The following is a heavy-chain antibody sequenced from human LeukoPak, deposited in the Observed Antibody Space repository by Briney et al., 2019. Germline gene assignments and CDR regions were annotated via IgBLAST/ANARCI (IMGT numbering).Heavy chain of an antibody. Sequence: GGSLRLSCAASGFTFSNAWMSWVRQAPGKGLEWVSAVSGSGSSTYYADSVKGRFTISRDNSKNMLYLQMNSLRTEDTAVYYCAKGEWCDYWGQGTLVTVSS. CDR1: GFTFSNAW. D-gene: IGHD3-16*01. CDR3: AKGEWCDY. V-gene: IGHV3-23*01. CDR2: VSGSGSST. J-gene: IGHJ4*02.